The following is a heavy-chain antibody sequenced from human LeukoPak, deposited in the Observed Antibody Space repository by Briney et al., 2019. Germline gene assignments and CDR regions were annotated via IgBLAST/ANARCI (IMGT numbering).Heavy chain of an antibody. J-gene: IGHJ4*02. CDR3: ARARGDFTVTTEWEFDY. D-gene: IGHD4-17*01. V-gene: IGHV4-39*07. CDR1: GGSIRSSSYY. CDR2: IYYSGST. Sequence: SETLSLTCTVSGGSIRSSSYYWGWIRQPPGKGLEWIGSIYYSGSTYYNPSLKSRVTISVDTSKNQFSLKLSSVTAADTAVYYCARARGDFTVTTEWEFDYWGQGTLVTVSS.